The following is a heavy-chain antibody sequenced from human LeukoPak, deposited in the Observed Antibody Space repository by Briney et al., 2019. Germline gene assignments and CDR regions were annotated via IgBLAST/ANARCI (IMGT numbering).Heavy chain of an antibody. CDR1: GYTFTSYG. Sequence: ASVKVSCKASGYTFTSYGISWVRQAPGQGLEWMGWISAYNGNTNYAQKFQGRVTMTRDTSISTAYMELSGLRSDDTAVYYCARGTTAVDTIPWGQGTLVTVSS. V-gene: IGHV1-18*01. J-gene: IGHJ5*02. CDR2: ISAYNGNT. D-gene: IGHD3-3*01. CDR3: ARGTTAVDTIP.